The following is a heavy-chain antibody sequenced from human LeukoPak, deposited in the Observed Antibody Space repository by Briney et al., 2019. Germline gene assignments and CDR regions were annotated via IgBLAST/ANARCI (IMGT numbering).Heavy chain of an antibody. CDR2: ISSSSSYI. J-gene: IGHJ4*02. D-gene: IGHD6-19*01. CDR1: GFTFSSYS. V-gene: IGHV3-21*01. CDR3: AKAYGRIAVAGGDY. Sequence: GGSLRLSCAASGFTFSSYSMNWVRQAPGKGLEWVSSISSSSSYIYYADSVKGRFTISRDNAKNSLYLQMNSLRAEDTALYYCAKAYGRIAVAGGDYWGQGTLVTVSS.